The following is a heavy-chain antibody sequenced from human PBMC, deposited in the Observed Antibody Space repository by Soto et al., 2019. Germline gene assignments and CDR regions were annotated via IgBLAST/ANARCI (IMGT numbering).Heavy chain of an antibody. CDR2: ISGSDGST. V-gene: IGHV3-23*01. CDR3: GRRGSSWYFDY. Sequence: EVQLLESGGGLVQPGGSLRLSCAASGFTFSSYAMNWVRQAPGKGLEWVSVISGSDGSTYYADSVKGRFTISRDNSKNALNLQMNSLRAEDTAVEYCGRRGSSWYFDYWGQGTLVTVSS. J-gene: IGHJ4*02. D-gene: IGHD6-13*01. CDR1: GFTFSSYA.